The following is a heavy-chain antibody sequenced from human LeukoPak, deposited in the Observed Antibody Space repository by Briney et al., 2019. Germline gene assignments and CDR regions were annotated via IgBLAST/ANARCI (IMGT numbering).Heavy chain of an antibody. CDR3: ARGPDDFDY. Sequence: PSETLSLTCTVSGGSISGYHWSWFRQPPGKGLECIAYIYYSGTTMYSPSLKSRVTISVDTSKNQFSLNLNSVTAADTAVYYCARGPDDFDYWGQGTLVTVSS. J-gene: IGHJ4*02. CDR2: IYYSGTT. CDR1: GGSISGYH. D-gene: IGHD5-24*01. V-gene: IGHV4-59*01.